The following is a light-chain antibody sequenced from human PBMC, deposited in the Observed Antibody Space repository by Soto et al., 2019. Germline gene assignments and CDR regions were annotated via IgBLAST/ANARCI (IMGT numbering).Light chain of an antibody. Sequence: QSALTQPASVSRSPGQSITISCTGTSRDIGGYNYVSWYQQHPGKAPKVVIYEVSNRPLGVSNRFSASKSGNTASLIISGLQADDEADYFCSSYRSTTTFGVFGTGTKVTVL. CDR1: SRDIGGYNY. J-gene: IGLJ1*01. V-gene: IGLV2-14*01. CDR2: EVS. CDR3: SSYRSTTTFGV.